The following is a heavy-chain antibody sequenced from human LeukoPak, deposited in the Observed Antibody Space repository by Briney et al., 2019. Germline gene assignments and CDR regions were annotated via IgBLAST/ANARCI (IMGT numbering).Heavy chain of an antibody. J-gene: IGHJ5*02. CDR2: INPNSGDT. V-gene: IGHV1-2*02. D-gene: IGHD3-22*01. CDR1: GYIFTGYY. CDR3: ARDLGQYYDTSDNWFDP. Sequence: ASVKVSCKASGYIFTGYYMHWVRQAPGQGLEWMGWINPNSGDTNYAQKFQGRVTMTRDTSISTAYMELSRLRSDDTAVYYCARDLGQYYDTSDNWFDPWGQGTLVTVSS.